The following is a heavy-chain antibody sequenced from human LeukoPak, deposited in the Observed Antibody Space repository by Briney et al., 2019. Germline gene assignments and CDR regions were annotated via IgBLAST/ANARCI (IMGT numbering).Heavy chain of an antibody. J-gene: IGHJ6*02. CDR1: GGTFSSYA. CDR2: IIPILGIA. CDR3: ARAALLYYYYGMDV. V-gene: IGHV1-69*04. Sequence: ASVKVSCKASGGTFSSYAIRWVRQAPGQGLEWMGRIIPILGIANYAQKFQGRVTITADKSTSTAYMELSSLRSEDTAVYYCARAALLYYYYGMDVWGQGTTVTVSS.